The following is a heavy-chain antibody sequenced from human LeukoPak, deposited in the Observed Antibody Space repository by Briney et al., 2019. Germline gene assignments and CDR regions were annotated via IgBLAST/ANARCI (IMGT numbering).Heavy chain of an antibody. CDR1: GGSISSYY. V-gene: IGHV4-59*01. CDR2: IYYSGST. Sequence: SETLSLTCTVSGGSISSYYWSWIRQPPGKGLEWIGYIYYSGSTNYNPSLKSRVTISVDTSKNQFSLKLSSVTAADTAVYYCAREDTAKDAFDIWGQGTMVSVSS. J-gene: IGHJ3*02. D-gene: IGHD5-18*01. CDR3: AREDTAKDAFDI.